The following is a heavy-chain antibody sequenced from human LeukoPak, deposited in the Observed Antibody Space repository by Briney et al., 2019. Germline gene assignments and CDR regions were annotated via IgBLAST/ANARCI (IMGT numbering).Heavy chain of an antibody. CDR3: ARTTAPTTVTPCAFDI. V-gene: IGHV4-59*01. J-gene: IGHJ3*02. Sequence: SETLSLTCTVSGGSISSYYWSWIRQPPGKGLEWIGYIYYSGSTNYNPSLKSRVTISVDTSKNQFSLKLSSVTAADTAVYYCARTTAPTTVTPCAFDIWGQGTMVTVSS. CDR2: IYYSGST. CDR1: GGSISSYY. D-gene: IGHD4-17*01.